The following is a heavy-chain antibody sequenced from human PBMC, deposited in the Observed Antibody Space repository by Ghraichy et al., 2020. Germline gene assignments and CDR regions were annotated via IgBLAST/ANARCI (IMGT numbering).Heavy chain of an antibody. CDR2: ITWNSGKI. J-gene: IGHJ4*02. Sequence: SLRLSCAASGFTFDDHAIHWLRQGPGKDLEWVSVITWNSGKIDYADSVKGRFTISRDNAKNSVYLEMSSLRVEDTALYYCARDKVPAQMTLFNHRVQGTQVTVSS. CDR3: ARDKVPAQMTLFNH. D-gene: IGHD1-14*01. CDR1: GFTFDDHA. V-gene: IGHV3-9*01.